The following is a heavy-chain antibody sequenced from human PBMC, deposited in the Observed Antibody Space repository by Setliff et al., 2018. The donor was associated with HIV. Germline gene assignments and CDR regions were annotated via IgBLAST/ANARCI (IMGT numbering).Heavy chain of an antibody. CDR1: GGSVSSGGYF. CDR2: VYNSGSA. V-gene: IGHV4-61*08. Sequence: KPSETLSLTCTVSGGSVSSGGYFWNWIRQSPTKGLEWIGCVYNSGSANYNPSLTSRVTMSVDTSKNQFSLNLNSLTAADTAIYYCARGAEYPNWYFDLWGRGTLVTVSS. J-gene: IGHJ2*01. CDR3: ARGAEYPNWYFDL.